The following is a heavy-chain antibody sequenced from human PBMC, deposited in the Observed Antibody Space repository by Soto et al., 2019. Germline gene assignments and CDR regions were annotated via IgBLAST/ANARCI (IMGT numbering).Heavy chain of an antibody. J-gene: IGHJ4*02. CDR3: AKDYYGDFDY. Sequence: GGSLILSCAASGFTFSSYAMSWVRQAPGKGLEWVSTISGSGGTTYYADSVKGRFTISRDNPKNTLSLQMNGLRAEDTAVYYCAKDYYGDFDYWGQGTLVTVSS. CDR1: GFTFSSYA. CDR2: ISGSGGTT. V-gene: IGHV3-23*01. D-gene: IGHD4-17*01.